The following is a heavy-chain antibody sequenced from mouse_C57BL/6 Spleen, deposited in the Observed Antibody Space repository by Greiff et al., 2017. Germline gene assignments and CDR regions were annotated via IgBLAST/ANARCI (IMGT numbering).Heavy chain of an antibody. CDR2: INPNNGGT. CDR1: GYTFTDYN. J-gene: IGHJ2*01. V-gene: IGHV1-22*01. CDR3: ARRYYGSRDFDY. D-gene: IGHD1-1*01. Sequence: VQLKESGPELVKPGASVKMSCKASGYTFTDYNMHWVKQSHGKSLEWIGYINPNNGGTSYNQKFKGKATLTVNKSSSTAYMELLSLTSDDSAVYYCARRYYGSRDFDYWGQGTTLTVSS.